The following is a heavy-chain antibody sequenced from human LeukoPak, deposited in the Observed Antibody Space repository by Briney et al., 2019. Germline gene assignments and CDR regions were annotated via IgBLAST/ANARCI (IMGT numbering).Heavy chain of an antibody. CDR2: IYYSGTT. CDR1: GDSTSSGDYF. J-gene: IGHJ4*02. V-gene: IGHV4-30-4*01. CDR3: ARETMAGHLDY. Sequence: SQTPSLTCTVSGDSTSSGDYFWSWIRQPPGGGLEWVGYIYYSGTTYYNPSLKSRVTISVDTSKNQFSLNLTSVTAQDTAVYYCARETMAGHLDYWGQGNLVTVSS. D-gene: IGHD6-19*01.